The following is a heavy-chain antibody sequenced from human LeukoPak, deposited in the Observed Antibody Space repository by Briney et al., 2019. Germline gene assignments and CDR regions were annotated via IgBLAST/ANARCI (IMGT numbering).Heavy chain of an antibody. CDR2: IYYSGST. CDR3: ARSFGGHFDY. J-gene: IGHJ4*02. CDR1: GGSISSYY. V-gene: IGHV4-59*01. D-gene: IGHD2-15*01. Sequence: SETLSLTCTVSGGSISSYYWSWIRQPPGKGLEWIGYIYYSGSTNYNPSLKSRVTISVDTSKNQFSLKLSSVTAADTAVYYCARSFGGHFDYWGQGTLVTVSS.